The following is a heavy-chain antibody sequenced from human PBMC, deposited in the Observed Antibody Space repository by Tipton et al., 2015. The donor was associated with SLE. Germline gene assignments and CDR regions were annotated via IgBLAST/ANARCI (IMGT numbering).Heavy chain of an antibody. D-gene: IGHD4-17*01. CDR1: GDSISSGPYY. J-gene: IGHJ4*02. Sequence: TLSLTCSVSGDSISSGPYYWGWIRQPPGKGLEWIGSLYRSGDAYYSPSLQSRVSMSVDMSKNSSSLRLNSVTAADTAVYFCAAVTTEGGGFDYWGQGALVTVSS. CDR3: AAVTTEGGGFDY. V-gene: IGHV4-39*07. CDR2: LYRSGDA.